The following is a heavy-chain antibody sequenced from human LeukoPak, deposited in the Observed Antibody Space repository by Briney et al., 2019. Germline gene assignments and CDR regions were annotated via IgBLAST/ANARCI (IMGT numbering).Heavy chain of an antibody. D-gene: IGHD4-17*01. J-gene: IGHJ4*02. CDR3: AKGRNEDGDAALNY. CDR2: ISGSGDNT. V-gene: IGHV3-23*01. Sequence: GGSLRLSCAASGFTFTSYAMSWVRQAPGKGLEWVSSISGSGDNTFYADSVKGRLTISRDNSKNTLYLQMNTLRAEDTAAYHCAKGRNEDGDAALNYWGQGTLVTASS. CDR1: GFTFTSYA.